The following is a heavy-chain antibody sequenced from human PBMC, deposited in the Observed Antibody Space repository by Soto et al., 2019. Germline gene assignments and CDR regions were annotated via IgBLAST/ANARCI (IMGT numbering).Heavy chain of an antibody. CDR2: IIPILGIA. D-gene: IGHD6-13*01. CDR1: GGTFSSYA. CDR3: SSPYLYSGSSLYY. J-gene: IGHJ4*02. Sequence: ASVKVSCKASGGTFSSYAISWVRQAPGQGLEWMGRIIPILGIANYAQKFQGRVTITADKSTSTDYMELSSLRSEDTAVYYCSSPYLYSGSSLYYWGQGTLVTVSS. V-gene: IGHV1-69*04.